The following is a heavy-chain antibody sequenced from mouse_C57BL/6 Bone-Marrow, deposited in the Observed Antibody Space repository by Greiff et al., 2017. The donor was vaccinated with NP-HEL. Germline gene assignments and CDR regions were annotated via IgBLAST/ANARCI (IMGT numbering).Heavy chain of an antibody. CDR1: GSSITSGYY. V-gene: IGHV3-6*01. D-gene: IGHD1-1*01. CDR3: ARGTTVVATNWYFDV. Sequence: EVQLQQSGPGLVKPSQSLSLPCSVTGSSITSGYYWNWIRQFPGNKLEWMGYISYDGSNNYNPSLKNRISITRDTSKNQFFLKLNSVTTEDTATYYCARGTTVVATNWYFDVWGTGTTVTVSS. CDR2: ISYDGSN. J-gene: IGHJ1*03.